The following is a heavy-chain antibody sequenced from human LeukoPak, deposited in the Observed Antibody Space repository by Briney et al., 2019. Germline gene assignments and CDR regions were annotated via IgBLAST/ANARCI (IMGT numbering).Heavy chain of an antibody. J-gene: IGHJ4*02. V-gene: IGHV3-21*01. Sequence: GGSLRLSCTASGFTFSTYSMNWVRQAPGKGLEWVASISDRGTYIYYADSVKGRFTISRDNAKNSLYLQMNSLRAEDTAVYYCANHLACGSTRCPPFDSWGQGTLVTVSS. CDR3: ANHLACGSTRCPPFDS. CDR1: GFTFSTYS. D-gene: IGHD2-2*01. CDR2: ISDRGTYI.